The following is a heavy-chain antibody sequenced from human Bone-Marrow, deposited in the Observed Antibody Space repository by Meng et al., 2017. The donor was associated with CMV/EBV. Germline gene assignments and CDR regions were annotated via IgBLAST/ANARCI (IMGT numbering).Heavy chain of an antibody. D-gene: IGHD2-15*01. CDR3: AQVRVAGYAFHI. CDR2: ILPMFDIR. CDR1: GDTFSSYS. J-gene: IGHJ3*02. Sequence: SVKVSCKASGDTFSSYSISWVRQAPGQGLEWMRRILPMFDIRKYGEKLQDRVTITADRTTSTAYMELSGLRSEDTAVYYCAQVRVAGYAFHIWGQGTMVTVSS. V-gene: IGHV1-69*02.